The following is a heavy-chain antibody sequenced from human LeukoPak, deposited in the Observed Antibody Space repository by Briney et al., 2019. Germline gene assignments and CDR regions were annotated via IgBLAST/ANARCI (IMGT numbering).Heavy chain of an antibody. CDR3: ARGPPIYDILTGYFNYYFDY. D-gene: IGHD3-9*01. CDR1: GYSISSGYY. J-gene: IGHJ4*02. V-gene: IGHV4-38-2*02. CDR2: IYHGGST. Sequence: PSETLSLTCTVSGYSISSGYYWGWIRQPPGKGLEWIGTIYHGGSTYHNPSLKSRVTISADTSENQFSLKLSSVTAADTAVYYCARGPPIYDILTGYFNYYFDYWGQGTLVTVSS.